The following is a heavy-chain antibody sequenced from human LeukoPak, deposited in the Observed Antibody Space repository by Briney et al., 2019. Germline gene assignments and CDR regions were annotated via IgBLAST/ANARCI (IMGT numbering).Heavy chain of an antibody. CDR3: ARGRSDDGDTGDFDY. Sequence: ASVKVSCKASGYTFTSYYMHWVRQAPGQGLEWMGIINPSGGSTSYAQKFQGRVTMTRDTSISTAYMELSRLRSDDTAVYYCARGRSDDGDTGDFDYWGQGTLVTVSS. CDR2: INPSGGST. D-gene: IGHD4-17*01. CDR1: GYTFTSYY. V-gene: IGHV1-46*01. J-gene: IGHJ4*02.